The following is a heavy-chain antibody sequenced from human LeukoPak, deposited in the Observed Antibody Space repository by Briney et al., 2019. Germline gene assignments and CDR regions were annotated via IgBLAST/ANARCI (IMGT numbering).Heavy chain of an antibody. CDR3: ARTRDCSSTSCYGYYFDY. J-gene: IGHJ4*02. Sequence: ASVKVSCKASGYTFTSYYMHWVRQAPGQGLEWMGIINPSGGSTSYAQKFQGRVTITADESTSTAYMELSSLRSEDTAVYYCARTRDCSSTSCYGYYFDYWGQGTLVTVSS. D-gene: IGHD2-2*01. CDR2: INPSGGST. CDR1: GYTFTSYY. V-gene: IGHV1-46*01.